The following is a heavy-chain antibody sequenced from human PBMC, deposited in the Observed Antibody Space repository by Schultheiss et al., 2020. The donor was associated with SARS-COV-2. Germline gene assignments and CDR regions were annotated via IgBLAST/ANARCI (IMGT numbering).Heavy chain of an antibody. CDR1: GYTFTSYY. CDR3: ARAGNTLSMFGELYHYYYMDV. Sequence: SVKVSCKASGYTFTSYYMHWVRQAPGQGLEWMGRIIPILGIANYAQKFQGRVTITADESTSTAYMELSSLRSEDTAVYYCARAGNTLSMFGELYHYYYMDVWGKGTTVTVSS. J-gene: IGHJ6*03. CDR2: IIPILGIA. V-gene: IGHV1-69*04. D-gene: IGHD3-10*02.